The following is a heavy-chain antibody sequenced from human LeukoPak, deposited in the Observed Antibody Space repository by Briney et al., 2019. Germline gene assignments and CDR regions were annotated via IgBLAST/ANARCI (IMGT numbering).Heavy chain of an antibody. CDR2: IWYDGSDK. Sequence: PGGSLRLSCAASGFTFSSYGMHWVRQAPGKGLEWVAVIWYDGSDKYYADSVKGRFTISRDNSKNTLCLQMNSLRAEDTAVYYCARDTLEYSSSWFDYWGQGTLVTVSS. CDR1: GFTFSSYG. J-gene: IGHJ4*02. V-gene: IGHV3-33*01. D-gene: IGHD6-6*01. CDR3: ARDTLEYSSSWFDY.